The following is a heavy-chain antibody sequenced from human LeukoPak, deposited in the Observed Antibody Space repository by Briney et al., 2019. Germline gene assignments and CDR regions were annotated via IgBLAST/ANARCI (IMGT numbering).Heavy chain of an antibody. D-gene: IGHD2-2*01. CDR3: ARDGHHCSSTSCYRWFDP. CDR1: GGTFSSYA. V-gene: IGHV1-69*04. Sequence: SVKVSCKASGGTFSSYAISWVRQAPGQGLEWMGRIIPILGIANYAQKFQGRVTITADKSTSTAYMELSSLRSEDTAVYYCARDGHHCSSTSCYRWFDPWGQGTLVTVSS. J-gene: IGHJ5*02. CDR2: IIPILGIA.